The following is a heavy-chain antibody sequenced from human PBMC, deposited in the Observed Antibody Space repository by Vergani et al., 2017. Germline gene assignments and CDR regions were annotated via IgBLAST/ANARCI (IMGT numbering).Heavy chain of an antibody. D-gene: IGHD3-22*01. J-gene: IGHJ4*02. V-gene: IGHV5-51*01. CDR1: GYSFTNYW. CDR2: IYPADSDA. CDR3: ARLYGRDSSGGKYFDS. Sequence: EVQLVQSGAEVKKPGESLKISCQTSGYSFTNYWIGWVRQRPGKGLEWMGIIYPADSDARYSPSFQGQVTFTVDKSISTAYLQRSSLRASDSAMYYFARLYGRDSSGGKYFDSWGQGTLVTVSS.